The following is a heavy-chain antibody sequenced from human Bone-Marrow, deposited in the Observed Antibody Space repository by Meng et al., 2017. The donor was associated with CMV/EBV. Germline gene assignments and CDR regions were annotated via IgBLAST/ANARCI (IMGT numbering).Heavy chain of an antibody. Sequence: GGSLRLSCAASGFTFSSYSMSWVRQAPGKGLEWVSFISSSSSYIYYADSMKGRFTISRDNAKNSVSLLMNSLRAEDTAVYYCARVGSPNLDYWGQGTLVTVSS. CDR3: ARVGSPNLDY. CDR2: ISSSSSYI. D-gene: IGHD3-16*01. V-gene: IGHV3-21*01. J-gene: IGHJ4*02. CDR1: GFTFSSYS.